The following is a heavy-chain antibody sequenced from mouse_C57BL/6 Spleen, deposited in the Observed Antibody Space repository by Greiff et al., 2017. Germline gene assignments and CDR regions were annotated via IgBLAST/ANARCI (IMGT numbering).Heavy chain of an antibody. CDR1: GFTFSDYG. CDR3: AREGGIYYDYDGYAMDY. CDR2: ISSGSSTI. D-gene: IGHD2-4*01. J-gene: IGHJ4*01. Sequence: EVKVVESGGGLVKPGGSLKLSCAASGFTFSDYGMHWVRQAPEKGLEWVAYISSGSSTIYYADTVKGRFTISRDNAKNTLFLQMTRLRSEDTAMYYCAREGGIYYDYDGYAMDYWGQGTSVTVSS. V-gene: IGHV5-17*01.